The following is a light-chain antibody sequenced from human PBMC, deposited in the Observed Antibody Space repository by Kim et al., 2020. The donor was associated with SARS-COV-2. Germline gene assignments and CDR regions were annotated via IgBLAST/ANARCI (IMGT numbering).Light chain of an antibody. V-gene: IGKV1-5*03. J-gene: IGKJ1*01. CDR2: KAS. CDR1: QSISSW. Sequence: ASVGDRVTITCRASQSISSWLAWYQQKPGKAPNLLIYKASSLESGVPSRFSGSGSGTEFTLTISSLQPDDFATYYCQQYNSYPWTFGQGTKVEIK. CDR3: QQYNSYPWT.